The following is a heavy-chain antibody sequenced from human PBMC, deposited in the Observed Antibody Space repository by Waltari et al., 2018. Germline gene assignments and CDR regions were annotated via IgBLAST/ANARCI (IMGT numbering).Heavy chain of an antibody. CDR1: GFTFSSYW. D-gene: IGHD6-13*01. J-gene: IGHJ5*02. V-gene: IGHV3-74*01. Sequence: EVQLVESGGGLVQPGGSLRLSCAASGFTFSSYWMHWVRQAPGKGLVWVSRMNSDGSSTSYADSVKGRFTISRDNAKNTLYLQMNSLRAEDTAVYYCAVNSSSWYNWFDPWGQGTLVTVSS. CDR3: AVNSSSWYNWFDP. CDR2: MNSDGSST.